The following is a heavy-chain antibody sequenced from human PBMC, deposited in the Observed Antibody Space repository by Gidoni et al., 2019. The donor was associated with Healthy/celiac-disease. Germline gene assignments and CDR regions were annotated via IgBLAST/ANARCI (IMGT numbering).Heavy chain of an antibody. Sequence: QVQLQESGPGLVRPSETLSLTCTVSGGSISTYYWSWNRQPAGKGLEWIWRMYATRSTNYNPSLKSRVTLSVDTSKSQFSLKLSSLTAADTAVYFCARDGTFDPWGQGTLVTVSS. CDR2: MYATRST. J-gene: IGHJ5*02. D-gene: IGHD1-26*01. CDR3: ARDGTFDP. CDR1: GGSISTYY. V-gene: IGHV4-4*07.